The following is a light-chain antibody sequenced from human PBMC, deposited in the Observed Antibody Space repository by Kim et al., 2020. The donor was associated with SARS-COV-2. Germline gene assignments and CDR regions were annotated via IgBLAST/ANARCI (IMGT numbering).Light chain of an antibody. CDR1: NLGSHS. CDR3: QACDTNSVV. CDR2: QDV. J-gene: IGLJ3*02. Sequence: SYELTQPPSVSVSLGQTVSITCSGDNLGSHSVFWYQQRAGLSPVLVVYQDVRRPSGIPERFSGSFSGNTATLTITEIQAIDEANYYCQACDTNSVVFGGGTQLTVL. V-gene: IGLV3-1*01.